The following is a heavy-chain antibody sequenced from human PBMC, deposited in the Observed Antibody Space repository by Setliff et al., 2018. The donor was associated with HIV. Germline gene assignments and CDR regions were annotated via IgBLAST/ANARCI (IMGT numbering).Heavy chain of an antibody. Sequence: GGSLRLSCAASGFSFKEYGFNWVRQAPGKGLEWVSGINWNGGKTAYADSVKGRFTISRDNAKNSLYLQMNSLRAEDTALYYCARSAYSKYAYMDVWGKGTTVTVSS. J-gene: IGHJ6*03. V-gene: IGHV3-20*04. D-gene: IGHD4-4*01. CDR2: INWNGGKT. CDR3: ARSAYSKYAYMDV. CDR1: GFSFKEYG.